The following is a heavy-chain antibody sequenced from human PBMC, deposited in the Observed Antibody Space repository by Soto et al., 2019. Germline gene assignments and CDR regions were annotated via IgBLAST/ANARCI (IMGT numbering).Heavy chain of an antibody. CDR1: GGTFSSYA. V-gene: IGHV1-69*12. Sequence: QVQLVQSGAEVKKPGSSVKVSCKASGGTFSSYAISWVRQAPGQGLEWMGGIIPIFGTANYAQQFQGRVTITADEYTRPAYVELSSLSSEDTAVDYCARLGMPRHRYYYYGMDVWGQGTTVTVSS. CDR3: ARLGMPRHRYYYYGMDV. J-gene: IGHJ6*02. D-gene: IGHD2-2*01. CDR2: IIPIFGTA.